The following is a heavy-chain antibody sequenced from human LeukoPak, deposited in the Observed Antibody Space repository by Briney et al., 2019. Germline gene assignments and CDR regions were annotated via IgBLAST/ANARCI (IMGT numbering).Heavy chain of an antibody. Sequence: SETLSLTCAVSGGSISSSNWWSWVRQPPGKGLEWIGEIYHSGSTNYNPSLKSRVTISVDKSKNQFSLKLSSVTAADTAVYYCARDRGQWALPDYYYYGMDVWGQGTTVTVSS. V-gene: IGHV4-4*02. CDR2: IYHSGST. CDR1: GGSISSSNW. D-gene: IGHD6-19*01. CDR3: ARDRGQWALPDYYYYGMDV. J-gene: IGHJ6*02.